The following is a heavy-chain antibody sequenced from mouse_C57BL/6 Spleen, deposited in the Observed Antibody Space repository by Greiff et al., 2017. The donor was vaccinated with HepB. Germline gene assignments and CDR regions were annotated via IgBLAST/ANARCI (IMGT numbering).Heavy chain of an antibody. D-gene: IGHD1-1*01. V-gene: IGHV1-26*01. J-gene: IGHJ4*01. CDR2: INPNNGGT. CDR1: GYTFTDYY. CDR3: ARSYYGSRSYAMDY. Sequence: EVQLQQSGPELVKPGASVKISCKASGYTFTDYYMNWVKQSHGKSLEWIGDINPNNGGTSYNQKFKGKATLTVDKSSSTAYMELRSLTSEDSAVYYCARSYYGSRSYAMDYWGQGTSVTVSS.